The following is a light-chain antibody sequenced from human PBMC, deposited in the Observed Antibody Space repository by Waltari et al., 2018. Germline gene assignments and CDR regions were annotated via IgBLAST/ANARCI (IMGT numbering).Light chain of an antibody. V-gene: IGLV2-11*01. Sequence: QSALTQPRSVSGSPGQSVTISCTGNSSDVGGHNYVSWYQHHPGQAPKLIIYDVTKRPSGVPDRVSASKSDNTASLTISGLQAEDEADYYCCSYAGSITFWVFGGGTKLTVL. CDR1: SSDVGGHNY. CDR2: DVT. CDR3: CSYAGSITFWV. J-gene: IGLJ3*02.